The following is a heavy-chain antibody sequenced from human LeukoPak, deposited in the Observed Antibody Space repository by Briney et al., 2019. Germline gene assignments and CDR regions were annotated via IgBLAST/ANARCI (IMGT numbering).Heavy chain of an antibody. Sequence: SVKVSCKASGGTFSRYAISWVRQAPGQGLEWMGGIIPIFGTTNYAQKFQGRVTITTDESTTTAYMELSSLRSEDTAVYYCAIVEMATHFYWYFDLWGRGTLVPVSS. V-gene: IGHV1-69*05. CDR1: GGTFSRYA. CDR3: AIVEMATHFYWYFDL. D-gene: IGHD5-24*01. CDR2: IIPIFGTT. J-gene: IGHJ2*01.